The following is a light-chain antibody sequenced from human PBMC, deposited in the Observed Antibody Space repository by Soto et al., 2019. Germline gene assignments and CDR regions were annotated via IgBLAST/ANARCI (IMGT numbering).Light chain of an antibody. CDR1: QSVNSNY. J-gene: IGKJ1*01. V-gene: IGKV3-20*01. CDR2: GAS. CDR3: QQYGSSPPT. Sequence: EIVLTQSPGTLSLSPGERATLSCRASQSVNSNYLAWYRRKPGQAPSLFIYGASTRATGIPGRFSGSGSGTDFTLTITRLEPEDFAVYYCQQYGSSPPTFGQGTKVEIK.